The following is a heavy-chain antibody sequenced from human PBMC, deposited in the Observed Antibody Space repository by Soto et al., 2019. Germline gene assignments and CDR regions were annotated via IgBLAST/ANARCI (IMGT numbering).Heavy chain of an antibody. CDR3: AAEVAAPGVDYYYFDY. CDR1: GFTFTSSA. J-gene: IGHJ4*02. V-gene: IGHV1-58*01. CDR2: IVVGSGNT. D-gene: IGHD6-13*01. Sequence: QMQLVQSGPEVKKPGTSVKVSCKASGFTFTSSAVHWVRQARGQRLEWIGWIVVGSGNTNYAQKFQERVTITSDMSTSTAYMELSSLRSDDTAVYYCAAEVAAPGVDYYYFDYWGQGTLVTVSS.